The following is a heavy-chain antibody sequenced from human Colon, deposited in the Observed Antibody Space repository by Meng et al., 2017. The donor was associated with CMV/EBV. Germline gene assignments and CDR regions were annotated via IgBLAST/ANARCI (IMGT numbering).Heavy chain of an antibody. CDR1: NYTFTNYG. J-gene: IGHJ6*02. V-gene: IGHV1-18*01. Sequence: ASVKVSCKGSNYTFTNYGIAWVGQAPGQGLEWMGWISAYNGKTKYEEKLQDRVTMTTDTSTSTAYMELRTLRSDDTAVYYCARGSSSTMFGDYYYGMDVWGQGTTVTV. CDR3: ARGSSSTMFGDYYYGMDV. CDR2: ISAYNGKT. D-gene: IGHD3-3*01.